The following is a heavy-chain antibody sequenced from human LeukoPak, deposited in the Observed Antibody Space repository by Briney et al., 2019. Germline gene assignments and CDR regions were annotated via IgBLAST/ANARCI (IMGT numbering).Heavy chain of an antibody. V-gene: IGHV3-53*01. D-gene: IGHD3-9*01. Sequence: PGGSLRLSCAASGFTVSSNYMSWVRQAPGKGLEWVSVIYSGGSTYYADSVKGRFTISRDNSKNTLYLQMNSLRAEDTAVYYCAGTITVFQIDYWGQGTLVTVSS. CDR1: GFTVSSNY. CDR3: AGTITVFQIDY. CDR2: IYSGGST. J-gene: IGHJ4*02.